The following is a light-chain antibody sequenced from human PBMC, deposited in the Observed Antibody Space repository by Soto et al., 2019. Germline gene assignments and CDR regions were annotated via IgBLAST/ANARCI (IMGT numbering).Light chain of an antibody. CDR1: QSISTN. J-gene: IGKJ4*01. Sequence: EIVMTQSPATLSVSPGERATLSCRASQSISTNLAWYQQKPGQAPRLLIFGASTRAIGIPARFSGSGSGTEFTLTISSLQSEDFAVYYCQHYNVWPLTFGGGTKV. CDR3: QHYNVWPLT. V-gene: IGKV3-15*01. CDR2: GAS.